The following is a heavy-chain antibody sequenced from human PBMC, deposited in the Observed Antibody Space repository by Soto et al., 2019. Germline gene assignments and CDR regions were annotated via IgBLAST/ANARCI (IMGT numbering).Heavy chain of an antibody. CDR3: ATVSPPICGGGNCLRLDSYFDS. J-gene: IGHJ4*03. D-gene: IGHD2-21*01. V-gene: IGHV1-69*01. CDR1: GVTFSTSG. CDR2: IIPLFGTP. Sequence: QVQLVQSGAEVKKPGSSLKVSCKTSGVTFSTSGISWVRQGPGQGLEWMGGIIPLFGTPTYARKFQGRVSLTADVSATTTYLELSGLSSHDTAISSCATVSPPICGGGNCLRLDSYFDSWAQGSQVVVSS.